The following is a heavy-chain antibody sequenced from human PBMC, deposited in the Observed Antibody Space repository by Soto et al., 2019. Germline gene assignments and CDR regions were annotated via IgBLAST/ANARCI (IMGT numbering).Heavy chain of an antibody. CDR3: AKDFQGFPDY. CDR1: GFIFSSYA. Sequence: XGSLRLSCSVSGFIFSSYAMTWVRQPPGKGLDWVSSISGGDGDNTYYADSVKGRFTVSIDNSKNTLYLQMNRLRAVDTALYYSAKDFQGFPDYWGQGSLVTVSS. V-gene: IGHV3-23*01. CDR2: ISGGDGDNT. J-gene: IGHJ4*02.